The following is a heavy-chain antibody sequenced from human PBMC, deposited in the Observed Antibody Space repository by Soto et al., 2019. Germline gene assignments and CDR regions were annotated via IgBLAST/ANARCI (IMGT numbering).Heavy chain of an antibody. D-gene: IGHD5-12*01. V-gene: IGHV1-46*01. CDR3: ARDHEMATTVGAFDI. Sequence: ASVKVSCKASGYTFTSYYMHWVRQAPGQGLEWMGIINPSGGSTSYAQKFQGRVTMTRDTSTSTVYMELSSLRSEDTAVYYCARDHEMATTVGAFDIWGQGTTVTVSS. CDR2: INPSGGST. CDR1: GYTFTSYY. J-gene: IGHJ3*02.